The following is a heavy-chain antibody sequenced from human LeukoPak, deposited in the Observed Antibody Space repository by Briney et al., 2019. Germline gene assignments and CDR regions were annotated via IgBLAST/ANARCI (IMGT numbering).Heavy chain of an antibody. CDR1: CASISSYY. J-gene: IGHJ4*02. D-gene: IGHD6-19*01. Sequence: SETLSLTCTVSCASISSYYWSWFRQPAGKGLEWIGRIYTNGSTTYNPSLNSRVTMSLHTSKNQFSLQLRSVTAADTAVYYCAREKAVAATNLDYWGQGTLVTVSS. CDR3: AREKAVAATNLDY. CDR2: IYTNGST. V-gene: IGHV4-4*07.